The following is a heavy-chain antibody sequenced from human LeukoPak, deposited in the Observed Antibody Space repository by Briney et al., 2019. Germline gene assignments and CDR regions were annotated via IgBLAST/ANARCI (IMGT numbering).Heavy chain of an antibody. V-gene: IGHV1-46*01. CDR1: GYTFSTYN. D-gene: IGHD1-7*01. J-gene: IGHJ4*02. CDR3: VGASSGTKTRLDY. CDR2: IIPGDSTT. Sequence: GASVKVSCKASGYTFSTYNVHWVRQAPGQGLEWMGIIIPGDSTTTYAQMFQGRVTMTRDTSTTTVYMELSSLRSEDTAVYYCVGASSGTKTRLDYWGQGTLVTVSS.